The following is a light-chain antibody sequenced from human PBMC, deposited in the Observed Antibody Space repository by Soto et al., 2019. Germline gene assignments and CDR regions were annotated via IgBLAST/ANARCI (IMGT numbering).Light chain of an antibody. Sequence: EIVLTQSPATLSSFPGDRVTLSCRASQAVNTRLAWYQHKPGQAPSLLIYLTSIMAAGIPARFSGSGSGTDFTLTISDVEPEDFAVYYCHQRQSWPRTFGQGTKVDIK. CDR2: LTS. CDR3: HQRQSWPRT. CDR1: QAVNTR. J-gene: IGKJ1*01. V-gene: IGKV3-11*01.